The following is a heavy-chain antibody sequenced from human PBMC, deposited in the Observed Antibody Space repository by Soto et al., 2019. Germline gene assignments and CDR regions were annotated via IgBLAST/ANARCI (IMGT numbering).Heavy chain of an antibody. CDR2: ISYDGSNK. J-gene: IGHJ6*02. CDR1: GFTFSSYA. D-gene: IGHD5-18*01. CDR3: ARGDTAMVEDYYYYGMDV. Sequence: PGGSLRLSCAASGFTFSSYAMHSVRQAPGKGLEWVAVISYDGSNKYYADSVKGRFTISRDNSKNTLYLQMNSLRAEDTAVYYCARGDTAMVEDYYYYGMDVWGQGTTVTVSS. V-gene: IGHV3-30-3*01.